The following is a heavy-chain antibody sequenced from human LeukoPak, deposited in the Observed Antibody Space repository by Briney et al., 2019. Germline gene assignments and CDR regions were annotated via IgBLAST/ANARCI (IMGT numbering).Heavy chain of an antibody. Sequence: GGSLRLSCAASGFTFSHAWMSWVRQAPGKGLEWVGRIKSKTAGGTTDYAAPVKGRFSASRDDSKSTLYLQMNSLKSEDTGVYHCTSIGDYWGLGTQVTVSS. D-gene: IGHD3-16*01. J-gene: IGHJ4*02. CDR3: TSIGDY. CDR2: IKSKTAGGTT. CDR1: GFTFSHAW. V-gene: IGHV3-15*01.